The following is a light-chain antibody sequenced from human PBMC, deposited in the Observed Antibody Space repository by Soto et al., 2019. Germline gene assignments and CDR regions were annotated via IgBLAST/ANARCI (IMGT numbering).Light chain of an antibody. CDR3: QQYNSYSWT. Sequence: DIQMTQSPSTLSASVGDRVTITCRASQSISSWLAWYQQKPGKAPKLLICDASSLESGVPSRFSASGSGTEFTLTISSLQPDDFATYYCQQYNSYSWTFGQGTKVEIK. CDR2: DAS. V-gene: IGKV1-5*01. J-gene: IGKJ1*01. CDR1: QSISSW.